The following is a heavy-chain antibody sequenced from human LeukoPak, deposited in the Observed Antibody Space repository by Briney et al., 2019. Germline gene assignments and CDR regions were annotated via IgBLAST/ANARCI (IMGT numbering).Heavy chain of an antibody. V-gene: IGHV4-59*08. D-gene: IGHD2-15*01. J-gene: IGHJ5*02. CDR2: IYQSGAT. CDR3: ARYCSGGSCYSVPYSRNWFDP. Sequence: SETLSLTCIVSGGSISNYYWSWFRQPPGKGLEWIGYIYQSGATSYNPSLRSRVTISIDMSKNQISLKLGSVTAADTAVYYCARYCSGGSCYSVPYSRNWFDPWGQGTLVTVSS. CDR1: GGSISNYY.